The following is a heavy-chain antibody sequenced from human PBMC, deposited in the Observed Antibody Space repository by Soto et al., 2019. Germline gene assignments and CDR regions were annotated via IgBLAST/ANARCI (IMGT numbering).Heavy chain of an antibody. CDR1: GGSFSGYY. CDR2: INHSGST. J-gene: IGHJ6*03. D-gene: IGHD6-6*01. Sequence: SETLSLTCAVYGGSFSGYYWSWIRQPPGKGLEWIGEINHSGSTNYNPSLKSRVTISVDTSKNQFSLKLSSVTAADTAVYYCARGGLAARPRYYYYYMDVWGKGTTVTVSS. CDR3: ARGGLAARPRYYYYYMDV. V-gene: IGHV4-34*01.